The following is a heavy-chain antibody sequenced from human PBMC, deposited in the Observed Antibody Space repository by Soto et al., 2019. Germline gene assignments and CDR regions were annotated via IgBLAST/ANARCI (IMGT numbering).Heavy chain of an antibody. J-gene: IGHJ4*02. CDR1: GGTFSSYA. Sequence: QVQLVQSGAEVKKPGSSVKVSCTASGGTFSSYAISWVRQAPGQGLEWMGGIIPIFGTANYAQKFQGRVTITADESTSTAYMELSSLRSEDTAVYYCARDRNYYDSSGYLPLDYWGQGTLVTVSS. CDR3: ARDRNYYDSSGYLPLDY. CDR2: IIPIFGTA. D-gene: IGHD3-22*01. V-gene: IGHV1-69*01.